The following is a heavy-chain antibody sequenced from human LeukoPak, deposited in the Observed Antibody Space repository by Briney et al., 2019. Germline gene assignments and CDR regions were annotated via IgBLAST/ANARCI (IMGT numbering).Heavy chain of an antibody. CDR2: IYPGDSSI. CDR3: ARTFTSSWSVFDY. Sequence: GESLKISCKGSGYSFTNYWIDWVRQMPGKGLEWMGIIYPGDSSIRYSPSFQGQVTISVDKSIITAYLQWSSLKASDTAMYYCARTFTSSWSVFDYWGQGTLVTVSS. D-gene: IGHD6-13*01. J-gene: IGHJ4*02. V-gene: IGHV5-51*01. CDR1: GYSFTNYW.